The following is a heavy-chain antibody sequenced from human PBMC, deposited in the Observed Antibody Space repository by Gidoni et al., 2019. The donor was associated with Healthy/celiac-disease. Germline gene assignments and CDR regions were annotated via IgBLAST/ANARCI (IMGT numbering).Heavy chain of an antibody. CDR1: GGSISSSSYY. D-gene: IGHD6-6*01. Sequence: QLQLQESGPGLVKPSETLSLTCTVSGGSISSSSYYWGWIRQPPGKGLEWIGSIYYSGSTYYNPSLKSRVTISVDTSKNQFSLKLSSVTAADTAVYYCASQGPQSSSSTGFDYWGQGTLVTVSS. CDR2: IYYSGST. V-gene: IGHV4-39*01. J-gene: IGHJ4*02. CDR3: ASQGPQSSSSTGFDY.